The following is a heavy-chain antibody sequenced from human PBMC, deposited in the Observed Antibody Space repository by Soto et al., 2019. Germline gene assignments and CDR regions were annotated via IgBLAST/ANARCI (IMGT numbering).Heavy chain of an antibody. Sequence: GGSLRLSCAASGFTFSDYYMSWIRQAPGKGLEWVSYISSCGSTIYYADSVKGRFTISRDNAKNSLYLQMNSLRAEDTAVYYCARVYYDSSGYYSKYFQHWGQGTMVTVSS. J-gene: IGHJ1*01. V-gene: IGHV3-11*01. CDR3: ARVYYDSSGYYSKYFQH. D-gene: IGHD3-22*01. CDR2: ISSCGSTI. CDR1: GFTFSDYY.